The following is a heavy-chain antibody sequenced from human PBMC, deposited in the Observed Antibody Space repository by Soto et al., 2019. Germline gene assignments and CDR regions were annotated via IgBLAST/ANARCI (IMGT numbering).Heavy chain of an antibody. V-gene: IGHV3-23*01. CDR2: ISGSGGST. CDR1: GFTFSSYA. J-gene: IGHJ2*01. Sequence: EVQLLESGGGLVQPGGSLRLSCAASGFTFSSYAMSWVRQAPGKGLEWVSAISGSGGSTYYADSVKGRFTISRDNSKNTLYLQMNSLRAEDTAVYYCAKGGGPTVTTDWYFDLWGRGTLVTVSS. CDR3: AKGGGPTVTTDWYFDL. D-gene: IGHD4-17*01.